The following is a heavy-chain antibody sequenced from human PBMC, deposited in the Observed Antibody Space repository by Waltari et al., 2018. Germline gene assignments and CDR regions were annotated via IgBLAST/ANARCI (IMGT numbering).Heavy chain of an antibody. D-gene: IGHD6-13*01. CDR3: ARDRAAALHYYYYYMDV. V-gene: IGHV3-21*01. CDR2: ISSSRSYI. CDR1: GFTFSSYS. Sequence: EVQLVESGGGLVKPGGSLRLSCAASGFTFSSYSMNWVRQAPGKGLEWVSSISSSRSYIYYADSVKGRFTISRDNAKNSLYLQMNSLRAEDTAVYYCARDRAAALHYYYYYMDVWGKGTTVTVSS. J-gene: IGHJ6*03.